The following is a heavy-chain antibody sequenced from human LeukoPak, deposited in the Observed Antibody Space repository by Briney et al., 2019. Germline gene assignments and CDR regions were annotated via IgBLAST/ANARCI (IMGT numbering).Heavy chain of an antibody. V-gene: IGHV7-4-1*02. D-gene: IGHD3-10*01. Sequence: ASVKVSCKASGYTFTSYAMNWVRQAPGQGLEWMGWVNTNTGNPTYAQGFTGRFVFSLDTSVSTAYLQISSLKAEDTAVYYCATTLSYYYASGSHPTIGFYLDYWSQGTLVTVSS. CDR1: GYTFTSYA. CDR2: VNTNTGNP. CDR3: ATTLSYYYASGSHPTIGFYLDY. J-gene: IGHJ4*02.